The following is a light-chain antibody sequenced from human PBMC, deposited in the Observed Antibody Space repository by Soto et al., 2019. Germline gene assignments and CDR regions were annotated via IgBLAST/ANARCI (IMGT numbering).Light chain of an antibody. CDR2: IND. J-gene: IGLJ2*01. V-gene: IGLV1-44*01. CDR3: AAWDGSRHAVV. CDR1: SSNIGSNA. Sequence: QSVLTQPPSASGTPGQRVTISCSGSSSNIGSNAVNWYQQLPGTAPKLLISINDQRPSGVPDRFSGSKSGTSASLTISGLQADDESDYYCAAWDGSRHAVVFGGGTKLTVL.